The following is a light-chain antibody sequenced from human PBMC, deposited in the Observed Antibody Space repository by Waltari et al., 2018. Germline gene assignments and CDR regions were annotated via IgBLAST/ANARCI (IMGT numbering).Light chain of an antibody. Sequence: DIVLTQSPGSLAVSLGERATINCKSSQSVLYSSTNKNYLAWYQQKPGQPPKLLIYWASTRESGVPDRFSGSGSGADFTLTISSLQAEDVAVYYCQQYYSTPPITFGQGTRLEIK. J-gene: IGKJ5*01. V-gene: IGKV4-1*01. CDR1: QSVLYSSTNKNY. CDR3: QQYYSTPPIT. CDR2: WAS.